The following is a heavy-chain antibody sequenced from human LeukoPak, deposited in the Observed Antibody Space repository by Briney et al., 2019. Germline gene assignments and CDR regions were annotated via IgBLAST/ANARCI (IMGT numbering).Heavy chain of an antibody. D-gene: IGHD1-26*01. V-gene: IGHV1-24*01. CDR1: GYTLTDLS. CDR2: FDPEDGET. J-gene: IGHJ4*02. Sequence: GASVKVSCRVSGYTLTDLSIHWVRQAPGKGLDWLGGFDPEDGETVYAQKFQGRVTMTEDTSSDTAFMDLSSLRSEDTAIYYCATSPRVGATVFAFEYWGQGTLVTVSS. CDR3: ATSPRVGATVFAFEY.